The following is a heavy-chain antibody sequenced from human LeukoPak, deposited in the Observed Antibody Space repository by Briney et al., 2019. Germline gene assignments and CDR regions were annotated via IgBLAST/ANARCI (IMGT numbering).Heavy chain of an antibody. D-gene: IGHD2-15*01. CDR1: GFTFSSYG. J-gene: IGHJ6*03. CDR2: ISYDGSNK. Sequence: GGSLRLSCAASGFTFSSYGMHWVRQAPGKGLEWVAVISYDGSNKYYADSVKGRFTISRDNSKNTLYLQMNSLRSEDTAVYYCARDLVSTWVVAATFGGGPPSSENYYYYMDVWGKGTTVTVSS. CDR3: ARDLVSTWVVAATFGGGPPSSENYYYYMDV. V-gene: IGHV3-30*03.